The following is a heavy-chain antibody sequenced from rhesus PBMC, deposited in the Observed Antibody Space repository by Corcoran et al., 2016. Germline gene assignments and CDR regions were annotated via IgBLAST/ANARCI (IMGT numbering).Heavy chain of an antibody. CDR1: GFTFSSYD. CDR2: ISSTAKPI. Sequence: EVQLVESGGGLVQPGGSLRLSCAASGFTFSSYDMIWGRQAPWKGLEWFSFISSTAKPIYYADSVKGRFTLSRDHAKHSLSLQMSSLRAEDTAVYYCTRGGLIAAAGLSWYFDIWGPGTPITISS. V-gene: IGHV3-136*01. J-gene: IGHJ2*01. CDR3: TRGGLIAAAGLSWYFDI. D-gene: IGHD6-25*01.